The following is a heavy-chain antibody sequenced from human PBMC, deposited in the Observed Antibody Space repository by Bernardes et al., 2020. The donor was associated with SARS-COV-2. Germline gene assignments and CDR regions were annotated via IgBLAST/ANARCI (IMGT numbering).Heavy chain of an antibody. Sequence: GGSLRLSCAASGFTFSSYAMSWVRQAPGKGLEWVSAISGSGGSTYYADSVKGRFTISRDNSKNTLYLQMNSLRAEDTAVYYCAKVHPRSAPSPNFDWLLISFDYWGQGTLVTVSS. D-gene: IGHD3-9*01. CDR1: GFTFSSYA. CDR2: ISGSGGST. V-gene: IGHV3-23*01. CDR3: AKVHPRSAPSPNFDWLLISFDY. J-gene: IGHJ4*02.